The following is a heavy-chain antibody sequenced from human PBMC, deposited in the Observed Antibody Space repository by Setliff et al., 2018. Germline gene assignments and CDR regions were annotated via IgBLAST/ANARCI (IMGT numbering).Heavy chain of an antibody. J-gene: IGHJ4*02. Sequence: PGGSLRLSCVASGFTLSGFTITWFRQAPGKGLQWVSDLYSRSGGTAYDDSVRGRFTISRDESKSTVFLQMDSLRVEDTAIYYCARDRVPDGVWDLDYWGQGALVTVSS. V-gene: IGHV3-23*01. D-gene: IGHD4-17*01. CDR1: GFTLSGFT. CDR3: ARDRVPDGVWDLDY. CDR2: LYSRSGGT.